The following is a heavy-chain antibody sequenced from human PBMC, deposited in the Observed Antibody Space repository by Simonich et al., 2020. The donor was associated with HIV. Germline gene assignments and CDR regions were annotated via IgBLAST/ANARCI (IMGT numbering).Heavy chain of an antibody. CDR2: IIPIVGIT. CDR3: ARPPAEFRYYYDSSGYYFVGAFDI. CDR1: GGTFSSYA. D-gene: IGHD3-22*01. J-gene: IGHJ3*02. Sequence: GGTFSSYAIIWVRQAPGQGLEWMGGIIPIVGITTYAQNFQGRVTITAIKSTSTAYMHLSSLRSEDTAVYYCARPPAEFRYYYDSSGYYFVGAFDIWGPGTMVTVSS. V-gene: IGHV1-69*10.